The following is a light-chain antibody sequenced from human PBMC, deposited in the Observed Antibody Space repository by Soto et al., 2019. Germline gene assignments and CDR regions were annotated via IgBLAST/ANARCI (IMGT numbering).Light chain of an antibody. Sequence: EIVFKQSACTLSLSPGERATLPCRASQSVKSSYLAWYQQKPGQAPRLLIYGASTRATGIPARFSGSGSGTEFTLTISSLQSEDFAVYYCQQYNNWPTFGQGTKVDI. CDR3: QQYNNWPT. CDR1: QSVKSSY. CDR2: GAS. V-gene: IGKV3-15*01. J-gene: IGKJ1*01.